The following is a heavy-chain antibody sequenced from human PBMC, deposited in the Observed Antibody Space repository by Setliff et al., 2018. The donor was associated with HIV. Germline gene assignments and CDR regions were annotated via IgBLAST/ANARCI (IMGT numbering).Heavy chain of an antibody. CDR2: FHPVDSDT. Sequence: GESLKISCKGSGYSFTSNWIGWVRQMPGKGLEWMGIFHPVDSDTRYSPSFQGQVTIPADKSISTAYLQWSTLKASDTAIYYCARHRHTAAGTLDSFDIWGQGTVVTVSS. D-gene: IGHD6-13*01. V-gene: IGHV5-51*01. CDR3: ARHRHTAAGTLDSFDI. CDR1: GYSFTSNW. J-gene: IGHJ3*02.